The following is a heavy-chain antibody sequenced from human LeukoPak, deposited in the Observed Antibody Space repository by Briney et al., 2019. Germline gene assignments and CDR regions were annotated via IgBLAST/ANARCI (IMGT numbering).Heavy chain of an antibody. CDR3: AGDGVEMATIYY. Sequence: SVKVSCKASGGTFSSYTISWVRQAPGQGLEWMGGIIPIFGTANYAQKFQGRVTITADESTSTAYMELSSLRSEDTAVYYCAGDGVEMATIYYWGQGTLVTVSS. V-gene: IGHV1-69*01. J-gene: IGHJ4*02. CDR1: GGTFSSYT. D-gene: IGHD5-24*01. CDR2: IIPIFGTA.